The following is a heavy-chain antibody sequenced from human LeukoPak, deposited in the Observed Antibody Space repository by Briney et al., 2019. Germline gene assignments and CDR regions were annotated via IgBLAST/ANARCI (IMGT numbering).Heavy chain of an antibody. CDR1: GFTFSSYS. CDR3: AKSGSSSWYDYGY. CDR2: ISSSSSYI. J-gene: IGHJ4*02. V-gene: IGHV3-21*01. Sequence: GGSLRLSCAASGFTFSSYSMNWVRQAPGKGLEWVSSISSSSSYIYYADSVKGRFTISRDNAKNSLYLQMNSLRAEDTAVYYCAKSGSSSWYDYGYWGQGTLVTVSS. D-gene: IGHD6-13*01.